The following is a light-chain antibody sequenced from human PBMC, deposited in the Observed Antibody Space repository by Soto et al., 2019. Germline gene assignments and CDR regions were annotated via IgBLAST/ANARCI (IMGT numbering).Light chain of an antibody. CDR1: QSVSSN. V-gene: IGKV3-15*01. CDR2: GAS. Sequence: EIVMTQSPATLSVSPGERATLSCRASQSVSSNLAWYQQKPGQAPRLLIYGASTRATGIPARFSGSGSGTEFTLTISSPQSEDFAVYYCQQYTFGQGTKVDIK. J-gene: IGKJ1*01. CDR3: QQYT.